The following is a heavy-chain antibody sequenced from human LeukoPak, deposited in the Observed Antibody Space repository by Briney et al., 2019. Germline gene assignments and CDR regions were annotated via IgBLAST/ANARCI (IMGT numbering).Heavy chain of an antibody. V-gene: IGHV1-2*02. CDR3: ARAHLIAAAGYNWFDP. CDR1: GYTFTAFY. Sequence: ASVKVSCKASGYTFTAFYMHWGRRAPGQGLEWMGWINPNSGATNYAQKFQGRVTMTRDTSISTAYMELSRLRSDDTAVYYCARAHLIAAAGYNWFDPWGQGTLVTVSS. J-gene: IGHJ5*02. D-gene: IGHD6-13*01. CDR2: INPNSGAT.